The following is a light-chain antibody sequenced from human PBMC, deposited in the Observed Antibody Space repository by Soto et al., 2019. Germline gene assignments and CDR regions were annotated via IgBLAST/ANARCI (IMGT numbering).Light chain of an antibody. Sequence: QSALTQPASVSGSPGQSITISCTGTSSDVGGYNYVSWYQQHPGKAPKLMIFEVSKRPSGVSNRFSGSKSDNTASLTISGLHTEDEADYYCSSYTSSTTLDVFGTGTKLTVL. CDR1: SSDVGGYNY. CDR2: EVS. V-gene: IGLV2-14*01. J-gene: IGLJ1*01. CDR3: SSYTSSTTLDV.